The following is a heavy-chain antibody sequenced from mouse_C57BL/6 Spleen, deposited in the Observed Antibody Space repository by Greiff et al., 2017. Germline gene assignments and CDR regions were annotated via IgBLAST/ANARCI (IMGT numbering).Heavy chain of an antibody. D-gene: IGHD4-1*01. CDR2: IYPGDGDT. CDR3: ARGDWDEVSLAY. V-gene: IGHV1-82*01. CDR1: GYAFSSSW. J-gene: IGHJ3*01. Sequence: QVQLKESGPELVKPGASVKISCKASGYAFSSSWMNWVKQRPGKGLEWIGRIYPGDGDTNYNGKFKGKATLTADKSSSTAYMQLSSLTSEDSAVYFCARGDWDEVSLAYWGQGTLVTVSA.